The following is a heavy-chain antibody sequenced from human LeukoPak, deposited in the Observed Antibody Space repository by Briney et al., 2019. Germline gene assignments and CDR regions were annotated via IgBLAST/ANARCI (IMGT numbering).Heavy chain of an antibody. CDR3: AKVPVARYDPPGNFDY. CDR1: GFTFSSYA. CDR2: ISGSGGST. V-gene: IGHV3-23*01. J-gene: IGHJ4*02. Sequence: GGSLRLSCAASGFTFSSYAMSWVRQAPGKGLEWVSAISGSGGSTYYADSVKGRFTISRDNSKNTLYLQMNSLRAEDTAVYYCAKVPVARYDPPGNFDYGARGPLVTVSS. D-gene: IGHD3-3*01.